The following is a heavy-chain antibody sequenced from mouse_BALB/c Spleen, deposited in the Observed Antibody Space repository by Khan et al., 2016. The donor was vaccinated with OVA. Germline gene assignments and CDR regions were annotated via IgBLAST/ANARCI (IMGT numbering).Heavy chain of an antibody. CDR2: ISYSGRT. V-gene: IGHV3-2*02. D-gene: IGHD2-3*01. CDR3: ASDGSRYNSAMDY. Sequence: EVQLQESGPGLVKPSQSLSLTCTVTGYSITSDYAWNWIRKFPGNNLEWMGYISYSGRTNYNPALKSRISITRDTSKNQFFMQLNSVTSEDTATYYCASDGSRYNSAMDYWGQGTSVTVSS. J-gene: IGHJ4*01. CDR1: GYSITSDYA.